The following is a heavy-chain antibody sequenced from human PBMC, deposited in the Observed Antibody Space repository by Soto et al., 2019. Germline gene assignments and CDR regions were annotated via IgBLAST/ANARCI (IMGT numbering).Heavy chain of an antibody. Sequence: QVQLVQSGDEVKKPGASVKVSYKASGYIFVNYGIAWVRQAPGQGLEWMGWISPYTGNTHSATKVQGRLTMTTDTSTSTAYMDLGSLTSDGTAVYYCVMVDNYVTPTPQDVWGQGTTVTVSS. V-gene: IGHV1-18*01. CDR3: VMVDNYVTPTPQDV. D-gene: IGHD3-16*01. J-gene: IGHJ6*02. CDR1: GYIFVNYG. CDR2: ISPYTGNT.